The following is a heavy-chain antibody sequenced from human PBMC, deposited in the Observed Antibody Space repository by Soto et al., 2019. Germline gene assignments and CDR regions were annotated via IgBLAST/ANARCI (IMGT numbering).Heavy chain of an antibody. V-gene: IGHV4-59*01. CDR3: ARETTVATSDCCFMDV. CDR1: GGSISSYY. J-gene: IGHJ6*03. CDR2: IYYSGST. Sequence: QVQLQESGPGLVKPSETLSLTCTVSGGSISSYYWSWIRQPPGKGLDWIGYIYYSGSTNYNPSLKSRVTISGDTSKNQFSLKLSSVTAADTAVYYCARETTVATSDCCFMDVWGKGTTVTVSS. D-gene: IGHD5-12*01.